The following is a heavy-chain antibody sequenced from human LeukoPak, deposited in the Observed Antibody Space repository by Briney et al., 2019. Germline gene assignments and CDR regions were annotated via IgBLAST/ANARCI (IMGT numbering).Heavy chain of an antibody. D-gene: IGHD2-15*01. CDR3: ARDGDYFEY. CDR2: ISYDGSNK. CDR1: GFTFSSYG. J-gene: IGHJ4*02. V-gene: IGHV3-30*03. Sequence: GGSLRLSYAASGFTFSSYGMHWVRQAPGKGLEWVAVISYDGSNKYYADSVKGRFTISRDNANNSLYLQMNSLRVEDTAVYYCARDGDYFEYWGQGTLVTVSS.